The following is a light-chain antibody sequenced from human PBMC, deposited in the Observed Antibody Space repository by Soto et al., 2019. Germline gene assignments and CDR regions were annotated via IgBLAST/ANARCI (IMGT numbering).Light chain of an antibody. CDR2: GAS. CDR3: QQYNNWPPWT. CDR1: QSVSSNY. J-gene: IGKJ5*01. V-gene: IGKV3-15*01. Sequence: EIVLTQSPGTLSLSPGERATLSCRAGQSVSSNYLAWYQQKPGQAPRLLIYGASSRATGIPARFSGSGSGTEFTLTISSLQSEDFAVYYCQQYNNWPPWTFGQGTRLEIK.